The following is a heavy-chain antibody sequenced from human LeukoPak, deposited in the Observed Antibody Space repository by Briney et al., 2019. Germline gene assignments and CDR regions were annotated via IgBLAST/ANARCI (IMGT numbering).Heavy chain of an antibody. CDR2: IAYDGSNE. V-gene: IGHV3-30*18. J-gene: IGHJ3*02. D-gene: IGHD6-19*01. CDR1: GFTFSNYG. CDR3: AKDQGIAVAGTDDAFDI. Sequence: PGGSLRLSCAASGFTFSNYGMHWVRQAPGKGLEWVAVIAYDGSNEYYAEFVKGRSTISRDNSKNTLYLQMYSLRAEDTAVYFCAKDQGIAVAGTDDAFDIWGQGTRVTVSS.